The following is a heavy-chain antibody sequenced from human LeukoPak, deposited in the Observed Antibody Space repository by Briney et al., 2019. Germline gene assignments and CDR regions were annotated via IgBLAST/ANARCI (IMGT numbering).Heavy chain of an antibody. CDR2: IRYDASNE. J-gene: IGHJ4*02. D-gene: IGHD2-2*01. CDR1: GFTFSSYG. V-gene: IGHV3-30*02. CDR3: AKVLGFVALPAPNDMHY. Sequence: PGGSLRLSCAASGFTFSSYGMHWVRQAPGKGLEWVAFIRYDASNEYYADSVKGRFTISRDNSQNTLFLEMNSLTTEDTAVYYCAKVLGFVALPAPNDMHYWGQGTLVTVSS.